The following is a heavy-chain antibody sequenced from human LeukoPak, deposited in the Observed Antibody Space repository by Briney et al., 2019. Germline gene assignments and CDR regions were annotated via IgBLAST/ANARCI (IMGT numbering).Heavy chain of an antibody. CDR1: GFTFSSYA. V-gene: IGHV3-21*01. CDR2: ISSSSNYI. J-gene: IGHJ4*02. CDR3: ARDRGDNYGDYSFDY. Sequence: GGSLRLSCAASGFTFSSYAMSWVRQAPGKGLEWVSYISSSSNYIYYADSVKGRFTISRDNAKNSLYLQMNSLRAEDTAVYYCARDRGDNYGDYSFDYWGQGTLVTVSS. D-gene: IGHD4-17*01.